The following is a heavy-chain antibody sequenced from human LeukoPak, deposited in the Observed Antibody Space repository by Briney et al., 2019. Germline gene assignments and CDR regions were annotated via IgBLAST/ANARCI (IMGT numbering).Heavy chain of an antibody. J-gene: IGHJ3*02. CDR1: GFTFNNYA. CDR3: AKDVTQIEYSSSWGAFDI. Sequence: GGSLRLSCAASGFTFNNYAMSWVRQAPGKGLEWVSAISGSGGTTYYADSVKGRFTFSRDNSKNTLYLQMNSLRAEDTAVYYCAKDVTQIEYSSSWGAFDIWGQGTMVTVSS. D-gene: IGHD6-6*01. V-gene: IGHV3-23*01. CDR2: ISGSGGTT.